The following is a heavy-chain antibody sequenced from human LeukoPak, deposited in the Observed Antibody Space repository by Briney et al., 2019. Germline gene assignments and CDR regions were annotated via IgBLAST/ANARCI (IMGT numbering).Heavy chain of an antibody. CDR1: GFTFSSYA. J-gene: IGHJ4*02. D-gene: IGHD3-22*01. CDR3: AKSSYYDSSGYYREYYFDY. V-gene: IGHV3-23*01. Sequence: GGSLRLSCAASGFTFSSYAMSWVRQAPGKGLEWVSAISGSGGSTYYADSVKGRFTISRDNSKNTLYLQMSSLRAGDTAVYYCAKSSYYDSSGYYREYYFDYWGQGTLVTVSS. CDR2: ISGSGGST.